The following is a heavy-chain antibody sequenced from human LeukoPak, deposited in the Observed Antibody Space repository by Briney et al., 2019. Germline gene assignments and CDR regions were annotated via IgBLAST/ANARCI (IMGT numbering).Heavy chain of an antibody. J-gene: IGHJ4*02. CDR2: INHSGST. CDR3: ARDGEWELRLFDY. Sequence: SETLSLTCAVYGGSFSGYYWSWVRQPPGKGLEWIGEINHSGSTNYNPSLKSRVTISVDTSKNQFSLKLSSVTAADTAVYYCARDGEWELRLFDYWGQGTLVTVSS. D-gene: IGHD1-26*01. CDR1: GGSFSGYY. V-gene: IGHV4-34*01.